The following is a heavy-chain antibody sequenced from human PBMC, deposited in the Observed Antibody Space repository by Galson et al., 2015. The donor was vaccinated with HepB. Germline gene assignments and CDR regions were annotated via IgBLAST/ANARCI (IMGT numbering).Heavy chain of an antibody. D-gene: IGHD4-23*01. Sequence: SVKVSCKASGGTFSSYTISWVRQAPGQGLEWMGRIIPILGIANYAQKFQGRVTITADKSTSTAYMELSSLRSEDTAVYYCASQSGYGGSMVGGMDVWGQGTTVTVSS. CDR2: IIPILGIA. CDR1: GGTFSSYT. J-gene: IGHJ6*02. V-gene: IGHV1-69*02. CDR3: ASQSGYGGSMVGGMDV.